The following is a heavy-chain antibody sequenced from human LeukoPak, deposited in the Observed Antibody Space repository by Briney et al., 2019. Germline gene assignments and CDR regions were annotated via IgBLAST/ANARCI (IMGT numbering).Heavy chain of an antibody. CDR3: ASLPTIFGVVPWFDP. CDR1: GFTFSSYS. Sequence: PGRSLRLSCAASGFTFSSYSMNWVRQAPGKGLEWVSSISSSSYIYYADSVKGRFTISRDNAKNSLYLQMNSLRAEDTAVYYCASLPTIFGVVPWFDPWGQGTLVTVSS. V-gene: IGHV3-21*06. D-gene: IGHD3-3*01. CDR2: ISSSSYI. J-gene: IGHJ5*02.